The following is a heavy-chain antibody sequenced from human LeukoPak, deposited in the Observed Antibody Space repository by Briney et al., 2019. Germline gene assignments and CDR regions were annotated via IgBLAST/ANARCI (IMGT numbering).Heavy chain of an antibody. CDR2: ISDTGKT. J-gene: IGHJ5*02. V-gene: IGHV4-59*01. CDR3: STGYYEPFAT. D-gene: IGHD5-18*01. CDR1: AASLSSYY. Sequence: SETLSLTCSVSAASLSSYYWDWLRQSPGKGLEWIGYISDTGKTESNPSLKSRVTISLDMSKKQFSLRRRSVTAADSAIYYCSTGYYEPFATWGPGILVTVSS.